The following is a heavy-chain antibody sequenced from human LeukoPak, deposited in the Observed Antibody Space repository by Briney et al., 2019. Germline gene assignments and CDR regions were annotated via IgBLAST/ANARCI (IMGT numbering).Heavy chain of an antibody. J-gene: IGHJ4*02. Sequence: PSETLSLTCSVSGGSISSLYWSWIPQPPGKGLEWFGYIYYTGSTNYNPSLKSRVTMFVDMSKNQFSLRLSAVTAADTAVYYWARHRAYSSSSPFDYWGQGTLVTVSS. CDR3: ARHRAYSSSSPFDY. CDR2: IYYTGST. V-gene: IGHV4-59*08. D-gene: IGHD6-6*01. CDR1: GGSISSLY.